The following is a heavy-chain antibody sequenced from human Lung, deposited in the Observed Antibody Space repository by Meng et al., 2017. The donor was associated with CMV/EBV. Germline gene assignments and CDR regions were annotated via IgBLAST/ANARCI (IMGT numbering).Heavy chain of an antibody. D-gene: IGHD3-10*01. CDR3: LRRSGGSV. J-gene: IGHJ1*01. CDR1: GDSITNHNW. CDR2: IPHRGSS. Sequence: VKWRESGPGLVKPLEPLSLTCAVSGDSITNHNWWAWVRQPPGKGLEWIGEIPHRGSSAYNPSLKSRVSMSIDKSKNQFSLKLTSVTAADTAVYHCLRRSGGSVWGQGTLVTVSS. V-gene: IGHV4-4*02.